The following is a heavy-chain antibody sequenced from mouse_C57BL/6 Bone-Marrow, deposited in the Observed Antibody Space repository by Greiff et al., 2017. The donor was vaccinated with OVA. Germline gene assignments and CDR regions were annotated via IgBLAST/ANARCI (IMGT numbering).Heavy chain of an antibody. V-gene: IGHV1-80*01. Sequence: VKLMESGAELVKPGASVKISCKASGYAFSSYWMNWVKQRPGKGLEWIGQIYPGDGDTNYNGKFKGKATLTADKSSSTAYMQLSSLTSEDSAVYFCARRSGTGFAYWGQGTLVTVSA. CDR1: GYAFSSYW. CDR3: ARRSGTGFAY. J-gene: IGHJ3*01. CDR2: IYPGDGDT. D-gene: IGHD4-1*01.